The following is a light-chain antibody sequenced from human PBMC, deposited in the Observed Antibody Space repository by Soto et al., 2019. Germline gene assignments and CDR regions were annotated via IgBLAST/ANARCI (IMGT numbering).Light chain of an antibody. CDR3: QQYNDLPYT. CDR2: DAS. J-gene: IGKJ2*01. CDR1: QDISNY. Sequence: DIQMTQSPSSLSASVGDRVTITCQASQDISNYLNWYQQKSGKAPKLLVYDASNLETGVSSRLRGSGSGTDFTLTVNNLQPEDIGTYYCQQYNDLPYTFGQGTKLEIK. V-gene: IGKV1-33*01.